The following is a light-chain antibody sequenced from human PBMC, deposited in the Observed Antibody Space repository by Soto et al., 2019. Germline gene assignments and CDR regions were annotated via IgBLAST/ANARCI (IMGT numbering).Light chain of an antibody. CDR1: QTVSSK. Sequence: EIVLTQAPTTLSVSPGERATLSCRASQTVSSKLAWYQQKPGQPPRLLMSGVSTRATGIPARFSGSGSGTEFTHTISSLQSEDFAVYYCQQYNDWPPEVTFGGGTKVEIK. J-gene: IGKJ4*01. V-gene: IGKV3D-15*01. CDR2: GVS. CDR3: QQYNDWPPEVT.